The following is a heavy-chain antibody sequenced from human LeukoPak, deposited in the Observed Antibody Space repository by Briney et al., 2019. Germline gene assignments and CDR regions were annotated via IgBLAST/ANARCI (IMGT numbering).Heavy chain of an antibody. Sequence: PSETLSLTCTVSGASISSYSWTWIRQPAGKGLEWIGRIYTSGSTNYNPSLKSRVTMSVDTSKNQFSLKLSSVTAADTAVYYCARLVCSSTSSYWFEPWGQGTLVTVSS. V-gene: IGHV4-4*07. CDR1: GASISSYS. D-gene: IGHD2-2*01. J-gene: IGHJ5*02. CDR3: ARLVCSSTSSYWFEP. CDR2: IYTSGST.